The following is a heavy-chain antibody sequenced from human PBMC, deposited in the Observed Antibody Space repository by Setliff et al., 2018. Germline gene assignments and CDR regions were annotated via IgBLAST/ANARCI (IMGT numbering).Heavy chain of an antibody. J-gene: IGHJ4*02. Sequence: GGSLRLSCAASGFTFSTYTMNWVRQAPGKGLEWVSYISSGGGIIYYADSVKGRFTISRDNAKNSLYLQMNSLRAEDTAVYYCARDLYGGYYVDYWGQGTLVTVSS. D-gene: IGHD5-12*01. CDR1: GFTFSTYT. CDR2: ISSGGGII. V-gene: IGHV3-48*01. CDR3: ARDLYGGYYVDY.